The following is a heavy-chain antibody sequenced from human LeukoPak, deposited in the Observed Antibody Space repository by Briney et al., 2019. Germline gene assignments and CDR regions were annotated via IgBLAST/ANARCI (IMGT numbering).Heavy chain of an antibody. D-gene: IGHD3-22*01. CDR1: GGYISSYY. Sequence: SETLSLTCTVSGGYISSYYWSWIRQPPGKGLEWIAYIYYSGSTNYNPSLKSRVTISVDTSKNQFSLKLSSVTAADTAVYYCARIYYDSSGSSSAPFDYWGQGTLVTVSS. V-gene: IGHV4-59*01. J-gene: IGHJ4*02. CDR2: IYYSGST. CDR3: ARIYYDSSGSSSAPFDY.